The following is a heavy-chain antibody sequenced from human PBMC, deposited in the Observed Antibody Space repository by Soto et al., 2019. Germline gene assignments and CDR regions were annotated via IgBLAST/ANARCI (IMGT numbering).Heavy chain of an antibody. Sequence: SETPSLTCTVSGGSISSYYWSWIRQPPGTGLEWIGDIYYSGSTNYNPALKSRVTISVDTSKIQFSLKLSSVTAADTAVYYCAKDSGYNYGYFRWFDPWGQGTLVTVSS. V-gene: IGHV4-59*01. CDR1: GGSISSYY. CDR3: AKDSGYNYGYFRWFDP. D-gene: IGHD5-18*01. CDR2: IYYSGST. J-gene: IGHJ5*02.